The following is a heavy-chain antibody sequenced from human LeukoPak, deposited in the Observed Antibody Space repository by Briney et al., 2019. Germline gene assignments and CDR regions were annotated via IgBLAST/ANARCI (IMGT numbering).Heavy chain of an antibody. Sequence: GGSLRLSCAASGFTFNNYSMNWVRQAPGKGLEWVSYISSSSSTIYYADSVKGRFTISRDIAKNSLYLQMNSLRAEDTAVYYCTTQLYYYDSSGYYPDYWGQGTLVTVSS. V-gene: IGHV3-48*01. CDR3: TTQLYYYDSSGYYPDY. J-gene: IGHJ4*02. D-gene: IGHD3-22*01. CDR1: GFTFNNYS. CDR2: ISSSSSTI.